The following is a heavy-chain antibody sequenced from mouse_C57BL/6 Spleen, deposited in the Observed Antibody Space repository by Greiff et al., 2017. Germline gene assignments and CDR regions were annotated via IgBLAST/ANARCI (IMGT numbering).Heavy chain of an antibody. V-gene: IGHV5-9*01. CDR1: GFTFSSYT. Sequence: DVKLVESGGGLVKPGGSLKLSCAASGFTFSSYTMSWVRQTPEKRLEWVATISGGGGNTYYPDSVKGRFTISRDNAKNTLYLQMSSLRSEDTALYYCARQDGYYGDYYAMDYWGQGTSVTVSS. J-gene: IGHJ4*01. D-gene: IGHD2-3*01. CDR3: ARQDGYYGDYYAMDY. CDR2: ISGGGGNT.